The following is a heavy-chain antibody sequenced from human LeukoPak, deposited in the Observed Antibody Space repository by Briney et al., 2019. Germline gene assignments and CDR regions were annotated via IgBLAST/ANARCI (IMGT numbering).Heavy chain of an antibody. J-gene: IGHJ4*02. Sequence: GGSLRLSCAASGFTFSDYYMSWIRQAPGKGLEWVSYISSSGSTIYYADSVKGRFTISRDNAKNSLYLQMNSLRAEDTAVYYCARGPCSSTSCYSFDYWGQGTLVTVSS. CDR3: ARGPCSSTSCYSFDY. CDR1: GFTFSDYY. D-gene: IGHD2-2*02. CDR2: ISSSGSTI. V-gene: IGHV3-11*01.